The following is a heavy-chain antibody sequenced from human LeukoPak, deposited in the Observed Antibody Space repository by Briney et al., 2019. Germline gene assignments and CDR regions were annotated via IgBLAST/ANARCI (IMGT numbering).Heavy chain of an antibody. CDR1: GFTLSNFW. CDR3: ARGVVYPAWSGPHWSDY. V-gene: IGHV3-7*01. D-gene: IGHD3-3*01. Sequence: GGSLRLSCAASGFTLSNFWMSWFRQAPGKGLEWVANIKQDGSDKNYMDSVKGRFTISRDNAKDSLYLQMNSLRAEDTAVYYCARGVVYPAWSGPHWSDYWGQGALVTVSS. J-gene: IGHJ4*02. CDR2: IKQDGSDK.